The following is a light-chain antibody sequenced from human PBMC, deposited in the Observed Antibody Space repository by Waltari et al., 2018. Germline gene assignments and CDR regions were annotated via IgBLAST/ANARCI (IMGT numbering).Light chain of an antibody. J-gene: IGLJ2*01. CDR3: SSYTSSSTLV. CDR1: SSALGGYNS. V-gene: IGLV2-14*03. Sequence: QSALTQPASVSGSPGQSITISCTGPSSALGGYNSVSWYHHHPGKAPKLMIYDVSNRPSGVSNRFSGSKSGNTASLTISGLQAEDEADYYCSSYTSSSTLVFGGGTKLTVL. CDR2: DVS.